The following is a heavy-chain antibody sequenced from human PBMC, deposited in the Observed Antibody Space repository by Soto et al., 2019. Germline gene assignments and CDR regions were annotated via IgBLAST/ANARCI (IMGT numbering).Heavy chain of an antibody. CDR3: AREIVTAGGNNYFDP. J-gene: IGHJ5*02. V-gene: IGHV4-4*02. CDR1: GGTVASSHW. Sequence: SETLSLTCGVSGGTVASSHWWSWVRQSPGRGLEWIGNVYHTGDTNFNPSLQSRVTFSVDKSNSQFSLRLTSVTAADTAVYLCAREIVTAGGNNYFDPWGPGTLVTVSS. D-gene: IGHD2-21*02. CDR2: VYHTGDT.